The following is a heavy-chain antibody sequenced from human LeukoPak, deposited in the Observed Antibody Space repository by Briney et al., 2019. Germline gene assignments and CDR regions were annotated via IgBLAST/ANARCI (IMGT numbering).Heavy chain of an antibody. V-gene: IGHV4-30-2*01. Sequence: SQTLSLTCAVSGGSISSGGYSWSWIRQPPGKGLEWIGYIYHSGSTYYNPSLKSRVTISVDRSKNQFSLKLSSVTAADTAVYYCARAHGKTKRIDYWGQGTLVTVSS. CDR1: GGSISSGGYS. D-gene: IGHD1-1*01. CDR3: ARAHGKTKRIDY. CDR2: IYHSGST. J-gene: IGHJ4*02.